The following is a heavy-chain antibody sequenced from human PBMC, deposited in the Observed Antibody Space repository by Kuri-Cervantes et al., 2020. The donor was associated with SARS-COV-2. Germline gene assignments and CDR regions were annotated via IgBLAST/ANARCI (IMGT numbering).Heavy chain of an antibody. CDR3: ARGKIEYSSSFTWFDP. CDR2: IYHSGST. CDR1: GGSISSGGYS. Sequence: SETLSLTCAVSGGSISSGGYSWSWIRQPPGKGLEWIGSIYHSGSTYYNPSLKSRVTISVDTSKNQFSLKLSSVTAADTAVYYCARGKIEYSSSFTWFDPWGQGTLVTVSS. J-gene: IGHJ5*02. D-gene: IGHD6-6*01. V-gene: IGHV4-30-2*05.